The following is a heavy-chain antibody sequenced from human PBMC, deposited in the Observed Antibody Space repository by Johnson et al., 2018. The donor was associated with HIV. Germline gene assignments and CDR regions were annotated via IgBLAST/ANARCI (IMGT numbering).Heavy chain of an antibody. J-gene: IGHJ3*02. CDR3: ARPPGVGSVDAFDI. CDR2: ISFDGGTK. CDR1: GLNFSDYS. Sequence: QVQLVESGGGVVQPGRSMRLSCAASGLNFSDYSMHWVRQAPGKGLEWVAIISFDGGTKYYADSVKGRFTISRDNSKNTLYLQMNSLRAEDTAVYYCARPPGVGSVDAFDIWGQGTMVTVSS. D-gene: IGHD2-15*01. V-gene: IGHV3-30*04.